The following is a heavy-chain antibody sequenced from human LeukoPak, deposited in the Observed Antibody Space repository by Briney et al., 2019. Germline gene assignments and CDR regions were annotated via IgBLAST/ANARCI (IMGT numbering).Heavy chain of an antibody. J-gene: IGHJ4*02. CDR3: ARILTGYLRSFDY. V-gene: IGHV3-20*04. D-gene: IGHD3-9*01. CDR2: INWNGGST. CDR1: GFTFDDYG. Sequence: PGGSLRLSCAASGFTFDDYGMSWVRQAPGKGLELVSGINWNGGSTGYADSVKGRFTISRDNAKNSLYLQMNSLRAEDTTLYYCARILTGYLRSFDYWGQGTLVTVSS.